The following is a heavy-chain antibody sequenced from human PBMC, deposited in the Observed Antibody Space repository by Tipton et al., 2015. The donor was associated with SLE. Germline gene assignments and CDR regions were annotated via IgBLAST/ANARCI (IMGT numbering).Heavy chain of an antibody. D-gene: IGHD2-2*01. Sequence: TLSLTCTVSGGSISSSPYYWGWIRQPPRKGLEWIGDIYYSGSTYYNPSLKSRVTISVDTSKNQFSLKLNSMTAADTAVYYCAREGQYQGWFDPWGQGSLVTVSS. CDR2: IYYSGST. CDR1: GGSISSSPYY. J-gene: IGHJ5*02. CDR3: AREGQYQGWFDP. V-gene: IGHV4-39*07.